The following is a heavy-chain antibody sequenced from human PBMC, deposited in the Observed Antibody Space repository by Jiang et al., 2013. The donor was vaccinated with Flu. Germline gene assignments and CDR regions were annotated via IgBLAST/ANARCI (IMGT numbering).Heavy chain of an antibody. D-gene: IGHD3-10*01. J-gene: IGHJ4*02. CDR2: IYFSGMT. V-gene: IGHV4-31*02. CDR1: GGSINSGGYY. Sequence: GGSINSGGYYWNWIRQRPGEGLEWIGHIYFSGMTHYTTSLKSRIRISIDTSKNQFSLKLSSVTAADTAVYYCASFYYGSGSFRSPEQWGQGTPVTVSS. CDR3: ASFYYGSGSFRSPEQ.